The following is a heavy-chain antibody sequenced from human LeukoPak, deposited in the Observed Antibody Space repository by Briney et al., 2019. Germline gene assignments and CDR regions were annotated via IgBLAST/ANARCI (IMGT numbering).Heavy chain of an antibody. V-gene: IGHV3-30*18. D-gene: IGHD6-19*01. Sequence: GGSLRLSCAASGFTFSSYGMHWVRQAPGKGLEWVAVISDDGSNEYYADSVKGRFTISRDNSKNTLYLQMNSLRAEDTAMYYCVKEYSSGCPDYWGQGTLVTVSS. J-gene: IGHJ4*02. CDR3: VKEYSSGCPDY. CDR1: GFTFSSYG. CDR2: ISDDGSNE.